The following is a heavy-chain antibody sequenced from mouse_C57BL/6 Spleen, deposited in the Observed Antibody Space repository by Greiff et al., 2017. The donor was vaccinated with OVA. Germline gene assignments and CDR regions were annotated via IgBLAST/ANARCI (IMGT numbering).Heavy chain of an antibody. CDR2: IDPANGNT. V-gene: IGHV14-3*01. CDR3: APRIESVRYFDV. J-gene: IGHJ1*03. CDR1: GFTFKNTY. Sequence: EVQLQQSVAELVRPGASVKLSCTASGFTFKNTYMHWVKQRPEQGLEWIGRIDPANGNTKYAPKFQGKATITADTSSNTAYLQLSSLTSEDAAIYYCAPRIESVRYFDVWGKGTTVTVSA.